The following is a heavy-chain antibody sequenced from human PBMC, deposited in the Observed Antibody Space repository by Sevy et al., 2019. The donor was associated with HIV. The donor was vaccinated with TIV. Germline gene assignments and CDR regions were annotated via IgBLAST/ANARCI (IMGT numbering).Heavy chain of an antibody. Sequence: GGSLRLSCAASGFTFSSYNMNWVRQAPGKGLEWISYISSNIRTIYYADSVKGRFTISRDNAKNSLYVQINSLRDEDTAVYYCARSSXXXXXELWGKXTTVTVSS. CDR3: ARSSXXXXXEL. V-gene: IGHV3-48*02. CDR2: ISSNIRTI. J-gene: IGHJ6*04. CDR1: GFTFSSYN.